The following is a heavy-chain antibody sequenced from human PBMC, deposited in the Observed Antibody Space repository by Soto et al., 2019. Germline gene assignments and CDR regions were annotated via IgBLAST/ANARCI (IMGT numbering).Heavy chain of an antibody. D-gene: IGHD1-26*01. J-gene: IGHJ6*02. Sequence: EVQLVESGGGLVKPGGSLRLSCAASGFTFSDYAMTWVRQAPGKGLEWVSSITSNSIYKYSADSLKGRFTISRDNAKNTLFLQINSLRAEDTAVYYCARDLSGGNYYYHGLDVWGQGTTVTVSS. CDR2: ITSNSIYK. CDR1: GFTFSDYA. CDR3: ARDLSGGNYYYHGLDV. V-gene: IGHV3-21*01.